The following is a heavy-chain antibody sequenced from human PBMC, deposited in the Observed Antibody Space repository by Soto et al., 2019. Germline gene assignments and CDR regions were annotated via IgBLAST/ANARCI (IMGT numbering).Heavy chain of an antibody. Sequence: EVQLVESGGGLVQPGRSLRLSCAGSGFTFGDFGMHWVRQRPGRGLEWVAGISRSSGSRVYADAVKGRFTISRDNAKDTLYLEMNSLRPEDTAVYYCAKDEGFRVVLVGANRAFDHWGQGTLVTVSS. V-gene: IGHV3-9*01. CDR2: ISRSSGSR. J-gene: IGHJ4*02. CDR1: GFTFGDFG. D-gene: IGHD2-15*01. CDR3: AKDEGFRVVLVGANRAFDH.